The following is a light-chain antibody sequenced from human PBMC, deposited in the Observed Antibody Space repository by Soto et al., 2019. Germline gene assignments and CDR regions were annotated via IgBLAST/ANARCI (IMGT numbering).Light chain of an antibody. CDR3: HQTYSVPIT. Sequence: DIQMTQSPSSLSASVGDRITITCRASQSIGTYLNWYQQKPGKAPNLLIYAASSLQGGIPSRFSGSGSGKAFTLTISNLPREDVASYFCHQTYSVPITFGQGTRLYIE. V-gene: IGKV1-39*01. CDR1: QSIGTY. J-gene: IGKJ5*01. CDR2: AAS.